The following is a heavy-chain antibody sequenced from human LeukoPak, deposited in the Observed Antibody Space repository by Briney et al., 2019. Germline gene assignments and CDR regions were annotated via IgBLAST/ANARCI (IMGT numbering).Heavy chain of an antibody. CDR3: ARAEEQRWGYVDY. Sequence: GGSLRLSCAASGFTFSSYWMHWVRQAPGKGLVWVSRINSDGSSTSYADSVKGRFTISRDNAKNSLYLQMNSLRDEDTAVYYCARAEEQRWGYVDYWGQGTLVTVSS. V-gene: IGHV3-74*01. J-gene: IGHJ4*02. CDR1: GFTFSSYW. CDR2: INSDGSST. D-gene: IGHD5-24*01.